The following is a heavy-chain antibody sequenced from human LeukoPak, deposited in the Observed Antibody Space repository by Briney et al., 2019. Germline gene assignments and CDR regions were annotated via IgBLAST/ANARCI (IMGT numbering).Heavy chain of an antibody. CDR3: ARATIASAFDI. CDR2: IYHSGST. V-gene: IGHV4-30-2*01. J-gene: IGHJ3*02. Sequence: SETLSLTCAVSGGAISSGGYSWSWIRQPPGKGLEWIGYIYHSGSTYYNPSLKSRVTISVDRSKNQFSLKLSSVTAADTAVYYCARATIASAFDIWGQGTMVTVSS. D-gene: IGHD5-12*01. CDR1: GGAISSGGYS.